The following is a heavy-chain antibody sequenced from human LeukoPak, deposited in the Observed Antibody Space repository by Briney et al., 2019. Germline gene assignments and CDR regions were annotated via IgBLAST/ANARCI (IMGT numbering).Heavy chain of an antibody. CDR1: GFTFRNYG. CDR3: AKDHGYSNGLNNYYVDV. CDR2: IWFDGLNK. D-gene: IGHD5-18*01. J-gene: IGHJ6*03. V-gene: IGHV3-33*06. Sequence: GGSLRLSCAASGFTFRNYGMHWVRQAPGKGLEWVAAIWFDGLNKYYADSVKGRFTISRDNSKNTLYLQMNSLRVEDTAVYYCAKDHGYSNGLNNYYVDVWGKRTTVTASS.